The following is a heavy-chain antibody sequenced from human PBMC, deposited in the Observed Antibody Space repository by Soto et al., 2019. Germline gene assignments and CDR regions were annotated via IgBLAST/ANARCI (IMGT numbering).Heavy chain of an antibody. J-gene: IGHJ4*02. CDR1: GYTFTSYA. V-gene: IGHV1-3*01. Sequence: QVQLVQSGAEVKKPGASVKVSCKASGYTFTSYAMHWVRQAPGQRLEWMGWINAGNGNTKYSQKFQGRVTITRDTSASTAYMELSSLRSEDTAVYHCARVGYLQGWYDYWGQGTLVTVSS. CDR2: INAGNGNT. D-gene: IGHD6-19*01. CDR3: ARVGYLQGWYDY.